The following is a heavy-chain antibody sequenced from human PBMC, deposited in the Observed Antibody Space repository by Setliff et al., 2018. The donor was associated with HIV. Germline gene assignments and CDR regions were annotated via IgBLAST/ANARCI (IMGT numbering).Heavy chain of an antibody. J-gene: IGHJ4*02. CDR1: GYTFTSYG. D-gene: IGHD3-22*01. V-gene: IGHV1-18*01. CDR3: ATHYDSTDYLGY. CDR2: ISGYNGNT. Sequence: ASVKVSCKASGYTFTSYGISWVRQAPGQGLEWMGWISGYNGNTNYAQKLQDRVTMTTDTSTTTAYMELRSLRSDDTAVYYCATHYDSTDYLGYWGQGTLVTVSS.